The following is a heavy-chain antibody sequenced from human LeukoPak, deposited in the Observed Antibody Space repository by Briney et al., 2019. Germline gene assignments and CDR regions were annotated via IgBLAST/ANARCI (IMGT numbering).Heavy chain of an antibody. Sequence: SETLSLTCTVSGGSISSYYWSWIRRPAGKGLEWIGRIYTSGSTNYNPSLKSRVTMSVDTSKNQFSLKLSSVTAADTAVYYCARVIAVAGPNWFDPWGQGTLVTVSS. J-gene: IGHJ5*02. CDR1: GGSISSYY. CDR3: ARVIAVAGPNWFDP. D-gene: IGHD6-19*01. V-gene: IGHV4-4*07. CDR2: IYTSGST.